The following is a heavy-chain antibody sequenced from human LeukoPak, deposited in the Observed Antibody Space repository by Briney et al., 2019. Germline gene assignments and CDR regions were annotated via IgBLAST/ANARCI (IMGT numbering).Heavy chain of an antibody. CDR3: ARDLWQQLVRDSYFDY. D-gene: IGHD6-13*01. CDR1: GFTFSSYG. J-gene: IGHJ4*02. CDR2: MSYDGSKK. Sequence: PGGSLRLSCAASGFTFSSYGMHWVRQAPGKGLEWVAVMSYDGSKKYYTDSVKGRFTISRDNSQNTLYLQMNSLRAEDTAVYYCARDLWQQLVRDSYFDYWGQGTLVTVSS. V-gene: IGHV3-30*12.